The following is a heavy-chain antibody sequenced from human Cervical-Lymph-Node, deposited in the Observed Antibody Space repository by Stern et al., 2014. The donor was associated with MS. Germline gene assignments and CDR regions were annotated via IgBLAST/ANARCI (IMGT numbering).Heavy chain of an antibody. CDR1: GGTFRSYT. CDR3: AREGIPGAGGSFDN. V-gene: IGHV1-69*01. Sequence: QVQLVQSGAEVKKPGTSVKVSCEVSGGTFRSYTLNWVRQAPGKGLEWLGGIIPSFATTNYPQRFQGKVTITAGGTTSTTYLEVSSLTTEDTAVYYCAREGIPGAGGSFDNWGQGTLVIVSS. CDR2: IIPSFATT. D-gene: IGHD1-26*01. J-gene: IGHJ4*02.